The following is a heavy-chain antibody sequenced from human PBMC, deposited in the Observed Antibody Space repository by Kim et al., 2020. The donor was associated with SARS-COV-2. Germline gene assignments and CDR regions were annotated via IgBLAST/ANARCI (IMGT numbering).Heavy chain of an antibody. J-gene: IGHJ4*02. CDR3: ARLHYYGSGSYYYYFDY. V-gene: IGHV4-39*01. D-gene: IGHD3-10*01. Sequence: LKSRVTISVDTSKNQFSLKLSSVTAADTAVYYCARLHYYGSGSYYYYFDYWGQGILVTVSS.